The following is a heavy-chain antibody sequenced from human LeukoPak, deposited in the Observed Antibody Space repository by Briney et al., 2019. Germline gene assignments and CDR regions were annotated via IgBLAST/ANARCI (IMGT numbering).Heavy chain of an antibody. CDR1: GGSFSGYY. CDR2: INHSGST. CDR3: ARAIVGATQLDY. J-gene: IGHJ4*02. V-gene: IGHV4-34*01. D-gene: IGHD1-26*01. Sequence: SETPSLTCAVYGGSFSGYYWSWIRQPPGKGLEWIGEINHSGSTNYNPSLKSRVTISVDTSKNQFSLKLSSVTAADTAVYYCARAIVGATQLDYWGQGTLVTVSS.